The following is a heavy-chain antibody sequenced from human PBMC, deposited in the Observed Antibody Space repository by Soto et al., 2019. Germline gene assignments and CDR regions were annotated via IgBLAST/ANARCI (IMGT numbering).Heavy chain of an antibody. Sequence: SETLSLTCSVSGGSISSGAYYWTWIRQHPGKGLEWIAYINYSGSTYYNPSLKSRVTVSLDRSKQQFSLKLSSVTAADTAVYYCAACPAGYADPLDTWGQGTLVTVSS. J-gene: IGHJ5*02. D-gene: IGHD5-12*01. V-gene: IGHV4-31*03. CDR1: GGSISSGAYY. CDR3: AACPAGYADPLDT. CDR2: INYSGST.